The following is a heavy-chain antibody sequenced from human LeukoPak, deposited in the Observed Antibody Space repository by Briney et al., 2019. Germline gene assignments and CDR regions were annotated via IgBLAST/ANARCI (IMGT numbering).Heavy chain of an antibody. CDR2: INPNSGGT. Sequence: GASVKVSCKASGYTFTGYYMHWVRQAPGQGLEWMGWINPNSGGTNYAQEFQGRVTMTRDTSISTAYMELSRLRSDDTAVYYCARGIRYGSSWSYYFDYWGQGTLVTVSS. CDR3: ARGIRYGSSWSYYFDY. V-gene: IGHV1-2*02. CDR1: GYTFTGYY. J-gene: IGHJ4*02. D-gene: IGHD6-13*01.